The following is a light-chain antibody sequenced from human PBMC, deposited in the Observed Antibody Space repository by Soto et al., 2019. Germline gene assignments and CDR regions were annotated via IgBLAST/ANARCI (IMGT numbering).Light chain of an antibody. CDR3: QTWVGTGNVV. Sequence: QPVLTQSPSASASLGASVKVTCTLSSGHSSYAIAWHQQQPEKGPRYLMKLNSDGSHSKGDGIPDRFSGSSSGAERYLTISRLQSADEAAYYCQTWVGTGNVVFGGGTQLTVL. V-gene: IGLV4-69*01. J-gene: IGLJ2*01. CDR2: LNSDGSH. CDR1: SGHSSYA.